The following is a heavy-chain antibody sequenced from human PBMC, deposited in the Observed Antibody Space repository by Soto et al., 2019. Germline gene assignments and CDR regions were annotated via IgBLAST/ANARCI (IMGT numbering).Heavy chain of an antibody. CDR1: GYSLTSYG. Sequence: ASVKVSFKASGYSLTSYGISWVRQAPGQGLEWMGWISGHDGNTKYTQKLQGRVTVTTDTSTSTAYMDLRSLRSDDTAVYYCAREYCSSASCYGPDFWGQGTLVTVSS. CDR2: ISGHDGNT. D-gene: IGHD2-2*01. V-gene: IGHV1-18*01. CDR3: AREYCSSASCYGPDF. J-gene: IGHJ4*02.